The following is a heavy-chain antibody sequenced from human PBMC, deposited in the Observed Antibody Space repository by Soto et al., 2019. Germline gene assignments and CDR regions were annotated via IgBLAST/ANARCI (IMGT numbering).Heavy chain of an antibody. J-gene: IGHJ4*02. CDR1: GFTFSSYS. CDR3: ARESIAAAGTDDY. CDR2: ISSSSSYI. D-gene: IGHD6-13*01. Sequence: GGSLRLSCAASGFTFSSYSMNWVRQAPGKGLEWVSSISSSSSYIYYADSVKGRFTISRDNAKNSLYLQMNSLRAEDTAVYYCARESIAAAGTDDYWGQGTLVTVSS. V-gene: IGHV3-21*01.